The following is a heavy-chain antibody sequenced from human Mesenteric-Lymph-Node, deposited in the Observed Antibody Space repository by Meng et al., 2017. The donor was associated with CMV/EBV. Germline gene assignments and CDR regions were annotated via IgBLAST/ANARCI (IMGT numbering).Heavy chain of an antibody. V-gene: IGHV3-21*01. Sequence: GESLKISCGTSGFAFSNYGFHWVRQAPGKGLEWVSSISSSSSYIYYADSVKGRFTISRDNAKNSTYLQMNSLRAEDTAVYYCSYGTTPYYYGMDVWGQGTTVTVSS. J-gene: IGHJ6*02. CDR1: GFAFSNYG. CDR2: ISSSSSYI. CDR3: SYGTTPYYYGMDV. D-gene: IGHD4-11*01.